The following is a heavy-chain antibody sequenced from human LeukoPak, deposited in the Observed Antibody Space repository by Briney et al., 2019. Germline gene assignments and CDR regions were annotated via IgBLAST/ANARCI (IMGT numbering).Heavy chain of an antibody. D-gene: IGHD6-13*01. J-gene: IGHJ6*02. V-gene: IGHV3-21*01. Sequence: GGSLRLSCAASGFTFSSYSMNRVRQAPGKGLEWVSSISSSSSYIYYADSVKGRFTISSDNAKNSLYLQMNSLRAEDTAVYYCARVRGSGSSWYEYYYYYYGMDVWGQGTTVTVSS. CDR3: ARVRGSGSSWYEYYYYYYGMDV. CDR1: GFTFSSYS. CDR2: ISSSSSYI.